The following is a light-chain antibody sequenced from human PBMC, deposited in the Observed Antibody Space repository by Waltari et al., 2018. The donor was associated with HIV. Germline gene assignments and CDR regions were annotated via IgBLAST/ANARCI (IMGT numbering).Light chain of an antibody. J-gene: IGKJ5*01. V-gene: IGKV1-33*01. Sequence: DIQMTQSPSSLSASVGDRVTITCQASQDISNYLNWYQQKPGKAPKLLIYDASNLETGVPSRFSGSGSGTDFTFTISILQPEDIVTYYCQQYDNLPITFGQGTRLEIK. CDR2: DAS. CDR3: QQYDNLPIT. CDR1: QDISNY.